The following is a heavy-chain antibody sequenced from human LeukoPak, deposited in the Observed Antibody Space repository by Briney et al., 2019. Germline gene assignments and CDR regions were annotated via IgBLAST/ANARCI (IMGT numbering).Heavy chain of an antibody. Sequence: GGSLRLSCAASGFTFSSYSMNWVRQAPGKGLEWVSSISSSSSYIYYADSVKGRFTISRDNAKNSPYLQMNSLRAEDTAVYYCAREADQGTYYFDYWGQGTLVTVSS. V-gene: IGHV3-21*01. CDR2: ISSSSSYI. D-gene: IGHD3-10*01. CDR1: GFTFSSYS. J-gene: IGHJ4*02. CDR3: AREADQGTYYFDY.